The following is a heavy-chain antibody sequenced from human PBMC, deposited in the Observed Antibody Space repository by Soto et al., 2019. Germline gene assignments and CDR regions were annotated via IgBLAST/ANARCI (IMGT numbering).Heavy chain of an antibody. V-gene: IGHV1-69*06. J-gene: IGHJ6*02. CDR3: ARNRVCTNGVCHHHYYYYYGMDV. CDR1: GGTFSSYA. Sequence: SVKVSCKASGGTFSSYAISWARQAPGQGLEWMGGIIPIFGTANYAQKFQGRVTITADKSTSTAYMELSSLRSEDTAVHYCARNRVCTNGVCHHHYYYYYGMDVWGQGTTVTVSS. CDR2: IIPIFGTA. D-gene: IGHD2-8*01.